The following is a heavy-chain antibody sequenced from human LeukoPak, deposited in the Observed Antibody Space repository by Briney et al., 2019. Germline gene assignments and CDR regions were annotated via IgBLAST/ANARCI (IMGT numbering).Heavy chain of an antibody. CDR2: ISYDGSNK. V-gene: IGHV3-30*18. Sequence: GGSLRLSCAASGFTFSSYGMHWVRQAPGKGLEWVAVISYDGSNKYYADSVKGRFTISRDNSKNTLYLQMNSLRAEDTAVYYCAKDPGYSSSWHYFDYWGQGTLVTVSS. CDR1: GFTFSSYG. D-gene: IGHD6-13*01. CDR3: AKDPGYSSSWHYFDY. J-gene: IGHJ4*02.